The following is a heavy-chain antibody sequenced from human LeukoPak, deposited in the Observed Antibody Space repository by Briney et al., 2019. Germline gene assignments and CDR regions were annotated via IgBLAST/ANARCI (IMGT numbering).Heavy chain of an antibody. Sequence: GSLRLSCAASGFSFNDFAMNWVRQAPGKGLEWVAHINPDGRDTYYVDSVKGRFTISRDNAQNSMYLQMNSLRVEDTAVYYCTSWGDTTAEYFQRWGQGTLVTVSS. J-gene: IGHJ1*01. CDR2: INPDGRDT. D-gene: IGHD2-21*02. CDR1: GFSFNDFA. CDR3: TSWGDTTAEYFQR. V-gene: IGHV3-7*01.